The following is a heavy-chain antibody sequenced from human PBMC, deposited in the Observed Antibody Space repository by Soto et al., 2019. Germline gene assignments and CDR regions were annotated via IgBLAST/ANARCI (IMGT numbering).Heavy chain of an antibody. CDR1: GFSLTTSGVG. CDR2: IYWDDDK. D-gene: IGHD5-18*01. J-gene: IGHJ4*02. Sequence: QITLKESGPTRVKPTQTLALTCTFSGFSLTTSGVGVGWIRKSPGKALEWLEVIYWDDDKRSSPSLKSSLSNTKETSKNKVVLTMAYMETADTATYFCANRGYMYGNWDHGYFDYWGQGTLVTVSS. V-gene: IGHV2-5*02. CDR3: ANRGYMYGNWDHGYFDY.